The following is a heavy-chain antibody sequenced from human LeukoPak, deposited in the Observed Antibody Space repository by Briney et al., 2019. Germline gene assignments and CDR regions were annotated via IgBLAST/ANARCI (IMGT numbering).Heavy chain of an antibody. D-gene: IGHD6-13*01. CDR2: IKQDGSEK. J-gene: IGHJ4*02. CDR1: GFTFSSYS. V-gene: IGHV3-7*01. CDR3: ARDPLAAAEDY. Sequence: GGSQRLSCAASGFTFSSYSMNWVRQAPGKGLEWVANIKQDGSEKYYVDSVKGRFTISRDNAKNSLYLQMNSLRAEDTAVYYCARDPLAAAEDYWGQGTLVTVSS.